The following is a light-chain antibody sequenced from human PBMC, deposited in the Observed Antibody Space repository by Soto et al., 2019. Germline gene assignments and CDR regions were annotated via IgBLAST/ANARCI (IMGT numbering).Light chain of an antibody. CDR1: SSNIGAGYD. V-gene: IGLV1-40*01. CDR2: GNN. CDR3: QSYDSSLSGWV. Sequence: QLVLTQPPSVSGAPGQRVTISCTGSSSNIGAGYDVHWYQQLPGTAPKLIIYGNNNRPSGVPDRFSGSKSGTSASLAITGLQAEDEADYYCQSYDSSLSGWVFGGGTKLTVL. J-gene: IGLJ3*02.